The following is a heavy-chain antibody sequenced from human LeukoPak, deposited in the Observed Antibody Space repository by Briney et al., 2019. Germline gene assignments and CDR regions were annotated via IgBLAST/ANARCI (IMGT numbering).Heavy chain of an antibody. V-gene: IGHV4-59*12. D-gene: IGHD3-10*01. Sequence: SETLSLTCTVSGGSISSYYWSWIRQPPGKGLEWIGYIYYSGSTNYNPSLKSRVTISVDTSKNQFSLKLSSVTAADTAVYYCARLDGSGSYYNPQFDYWGQGTLVTVSS. CDR2: IYYSGST. CDR3: ARLDGSGSYYNPQFDY. J-gene: IGHJ4*02. CDR1: GGSISSYY.